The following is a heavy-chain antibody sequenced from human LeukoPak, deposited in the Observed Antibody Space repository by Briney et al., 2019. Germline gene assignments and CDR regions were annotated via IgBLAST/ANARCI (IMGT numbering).Heavy chain of an antibody. CDR1: GFTFSTYA. Sequence: PGGSLRLSCAASGFTFSTYAMSWVRPAPGKGLEWVSTISDSGANTYYADSVRGRFTISRDNSKNTLYLQKNSLRADDTAIYYCAKSMTLQWRGFFDLWGRGTHVTVSS. CDR3: AKSMTLQWRGFFDL. D-gene: IGHD6-19*01. CDR2: ISDSGANT. J-gene: IGHJ2*01. V-gene: IGHV3-23*01.